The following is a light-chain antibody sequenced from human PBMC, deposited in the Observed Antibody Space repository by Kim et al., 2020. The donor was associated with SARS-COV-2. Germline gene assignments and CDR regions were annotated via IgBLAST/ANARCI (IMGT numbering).Light chain of an antibody. CDR2: TTS. CDR3: ALSVANGMV. Sequence: PGGTVNLTCGLESGSVSTSSYPSWYQQTPGQAPRTLIYTTSTRSSGVSARFSGSILGNRAALTITGAQADDESVYYCALSVANGMVFGGGTKLTVL. CDR1: SGSVSTSSY. J-gene: IGLJ3*02. V-gene: IGLV8-61*01.